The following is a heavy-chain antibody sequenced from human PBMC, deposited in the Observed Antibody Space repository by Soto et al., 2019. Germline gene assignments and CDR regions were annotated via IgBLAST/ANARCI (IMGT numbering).Heavy chain of an antibody. CDR3: ARASMAAAGYYFDY. Sequence: EVQLVESGGGLIQPGGSLRLSCAASGFTVSTNYMSWIRQDPGKWLEWVSVIYSGGSTYYTDSVKGRFTIARDNSKNTLFLQMNSLRAEDTAVYYCARASMAAAGYYFDYWGQGTRVTVSS. V-gene: IGHV3-53*03. CDR1: GFTVSTNY. CDR2: IYSGGST. D-gene: IGHD6-13*01. J-gene: IGHJ4*02.